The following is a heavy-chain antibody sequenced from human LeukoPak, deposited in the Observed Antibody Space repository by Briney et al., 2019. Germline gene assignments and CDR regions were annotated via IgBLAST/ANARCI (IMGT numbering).Heavy chain of an antibody. CDR2: ISSSSSYI. V-gene: IGHV3-21*01. CDR1: GFSFSHYS. Sequence: GGSLRLSCAASGFSFSHYSMNWGRQAPGKGLEWVSSISSSSSYIYYADSVKGRFTISRDNAKNSLYLQMNSLRAEDTAVYYCARDWARRRYCSGGSCYGFGDYWGQGTLVTVSS. D-gene: IGHD2-15*01. CDR3: ARDWARRRYCSGGSCYGFGDY. J-gene: IGHJ4*02.